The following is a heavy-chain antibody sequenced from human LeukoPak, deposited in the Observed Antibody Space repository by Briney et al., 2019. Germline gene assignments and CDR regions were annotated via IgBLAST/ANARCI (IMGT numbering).Heavy chain of an antibody. J-gene: IGHJ5*02. V-gene: IGHV3-66*02. CDR2: IFSGDNT. D-gene: IGHD2-2*01. CDR3: ARDFGRGYCSSTSCHGWFDP. CDR1: GFTVSSKY. Sequence: PGGSLRLSCAASGFTVSSKYMSWVRQAPGKGLEWVSVIFSGDNTYYADSVKGRFTISRDNSKNTLYLQMNSLRAEDTAVYYCARDFGRGYCSSTSCHGWFDPWGQGTLVTVSS.